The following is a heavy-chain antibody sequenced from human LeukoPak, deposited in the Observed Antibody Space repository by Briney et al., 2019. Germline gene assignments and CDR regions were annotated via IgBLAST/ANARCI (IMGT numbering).Heavy chain of an antibody. CDR2: INPNSGGT. J-gene: IGHJ4*02. CDR3: ARAFHYYDSSAESGYFDY. Sequence: ASVKVSRKASGYTFTGYYMHWVRQAPGQGLEWMGWINPNSGGTSYAQKFQGWVTMTRDTSISTAYMELSRLRSDDTAVYYCARAFHYYDSSAESGYFDYWGQGTLVTVSS. CDR1: GYTFTGYY. V-gene: IGHV1-2*04. D-gene: IGHD3-22*01.